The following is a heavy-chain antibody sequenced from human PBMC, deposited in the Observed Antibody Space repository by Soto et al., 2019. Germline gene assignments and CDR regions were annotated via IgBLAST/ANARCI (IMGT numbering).Heavy chain of an antibody. D-gene: IGHD6-19*01. CDR3: AREPGIAVAGTDY. CDR2: ISSSSYI. Sequence: VGAPSLYFAASGFAFSSYSMSLIRQAPGKGLEWVSSISSSSYIYYADSVKGRFTISRDNAKNSLYLQMNSLRAEDTAVYYCAREPGIAVAGTDYWGQGTLVTVSS. CDR1: GFAFSSYS. J-gene: IGHJ4*02. V-gene: IGHV3-21*01.